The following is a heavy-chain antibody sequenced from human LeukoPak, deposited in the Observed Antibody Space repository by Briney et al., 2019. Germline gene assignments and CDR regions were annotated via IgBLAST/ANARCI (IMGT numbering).Heavy chain of an antibody. V-gene: IGHV3-30*02. D-gene: IGHD2-2*01. CDR3: AKSSSTSLYYYYYYMEV. J-gene: IGHJ6*03. Sequence: SCAASGFTFSSYGMHWVRQAPGKGLEWVAFIRYDGSNKYYADSVKGRFTISRDNSKNTLYLQMNSLRAEDTAVYYCAKSSSTSLYYYYYYMEVWGKGTTVTVSS. CDR2: IRYDGSNK. CDR1: GFTFSSYG.